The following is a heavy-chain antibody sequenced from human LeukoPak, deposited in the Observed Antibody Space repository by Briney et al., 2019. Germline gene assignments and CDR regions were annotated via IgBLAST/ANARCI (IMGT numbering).Heavy chain of an antibody. J-gene: IGHJ4*02. CDR1: GYTFTGYY. D-gene: IGHD5-12*01. CDR2: INPNSGGT. V-gene: IGHV1-2*02. Sequence: ASVKVSCKASGYTFTGYYMHWVRQAPGQGLEWMGWINPNSGGTNYAQKFQVRVTMTRDTSISTAYMELSRLRSDDTAVYYCARGIVATKAGDYWGQGTLVTVSS. CDR3: ARGIVATKAGDY.